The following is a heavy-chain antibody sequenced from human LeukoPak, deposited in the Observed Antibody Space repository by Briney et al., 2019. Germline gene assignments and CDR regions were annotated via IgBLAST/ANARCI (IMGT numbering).Heavy chain of an antibody. Sequence: GGSLRLSCTGSGFTFSIFWMSWVRQAPGKGLEWVANIRQDGSERYYVDSVKGRFTISRDNAKNSLYLQMNSLRAEDTAVYYCARDSGVRDFDCWGQGTLVTVSS. CDR2: IRQDGSER. D-gene: IGHD3-3*01. CDR1: GFTFSIFW. V-gene: IGHV3-7*04. J-gene: IGHJ4*02. CDR3: ARDSGVRDFDC.